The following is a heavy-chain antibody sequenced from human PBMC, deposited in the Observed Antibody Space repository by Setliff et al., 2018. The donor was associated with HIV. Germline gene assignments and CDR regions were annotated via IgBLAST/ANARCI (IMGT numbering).Heavy chain of an antibody. Sequence: GGSLRLSCTASGFVFSDSYMTWIRQAPGKGLEWISYISNTESHTNYADSVKGRFTISRDNDKNLLYLQMDSLRVEDTAIYYCAREHRSKYGLDIWGQGTTVTVSS. CDR1: GFVFSDSY. D-gene: IGHD4-4*01. CDR3: AREHRSKYGLDI. V-gene: IGHV3-11*05. CDR2: ISNTESHT. J-gene: IGHJ6*02.